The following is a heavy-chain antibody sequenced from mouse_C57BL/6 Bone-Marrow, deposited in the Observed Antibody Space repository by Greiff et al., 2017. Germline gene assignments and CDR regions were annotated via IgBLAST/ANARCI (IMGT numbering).Heavy chain of an antibody. V-gene: IGHV1-54*01. CDR3: ATHYYYGSSYEDY. D-gene: IGHD1-1*01. Sequence: QVQLKQSGAELVRPGTSVKVSCKASGYAFTNYLIEWVKQRPGQGLEWIGVINPGSGGTNYNEKFKGKATLTADKSSSTAYMQLSSLTSEDSAVYFCATHYYYGSSYEDYWGQGTTLTVSS. CDR1: GYAFTNYL. CDR2: INPGSGGT. J-gene: IGHJ2*01.